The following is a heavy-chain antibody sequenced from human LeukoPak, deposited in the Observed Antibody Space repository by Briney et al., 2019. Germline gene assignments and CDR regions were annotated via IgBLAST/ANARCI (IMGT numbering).Heavy chain of an antibody. CDR3: AKCHYDSSTSGTDW. D-gene: IGHD3-22*01. CDR2: ISGSGGST. CDR1: GFTFSNYA. Sequence: GGSLRLSCAASGFTFSNYAMSWVRQAPGKGLEWVSAISGSGGSTYYADSVVKGRFTISRDNSKNTLYLQMNSLRAEDTAVYYCAKCHYDSSTSGTDWWGQGTLVTVSS. V-gene: IGHV3-23*01. J-gene: IGHJ4*02.